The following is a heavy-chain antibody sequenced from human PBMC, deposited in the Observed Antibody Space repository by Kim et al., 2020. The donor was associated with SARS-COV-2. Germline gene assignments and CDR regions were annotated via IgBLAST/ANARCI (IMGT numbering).Heavy chain of an antibody. J-gene: IGHJ3*02. V-gene: IGHV4-59*01. CDR3: AREGGYYDSSGYYYAGAFDI. Sequence: RVTISVDTSKNQFSLKLSSVTAADTAVYYCAREGGYYDSSGYYYAGAFDIWGQGTMVTVSS. D-gene: IGHD3-22*01.